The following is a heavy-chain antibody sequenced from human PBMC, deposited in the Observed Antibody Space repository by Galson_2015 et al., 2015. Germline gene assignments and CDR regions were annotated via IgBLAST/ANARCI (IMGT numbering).Heavy chain of an antibody. D-gene: IGHD3-3*01. CDR2: ITPMFGRA. CDR3: VRGFSGEPSLQYFVF. Sequence: SVKVSCKASGGAFDSQRINWMRQAPGQGLEWMGGITPMFGRANYAQKFQGRVMITADESTTTAYMEVRSLRIEDTAMYYCVRGFSGEPSLQYFVFWGQGTLITVS. V-gene: IGHV1-69*13. CDR1: GGAFDSQR. J-gene: IGHJ4*02.